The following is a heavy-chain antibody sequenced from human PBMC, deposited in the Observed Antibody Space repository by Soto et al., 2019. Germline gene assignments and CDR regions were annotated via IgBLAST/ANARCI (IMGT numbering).Heavy chain of an antibody. J-gene: IGHJ4*02. CDR2: ISYSGST. CDR1: GGSISSGNYY. D-gene: IGHD2-15*01. V-gene: IGHV4-30-4*01. CDR3: ATMGTPATGLYYFDY. Sequence: QVQLQESGPGLVKPSQTLSLTCTVSGGSISSGNYYWSWIRQPPGKGLEWIGFISYSGSTYYSVSLKGRVTISVDTSKNQFSLNLSFVTAADTAVYYCATMGTPATGLYYFDYWGQGTLVTVSS.